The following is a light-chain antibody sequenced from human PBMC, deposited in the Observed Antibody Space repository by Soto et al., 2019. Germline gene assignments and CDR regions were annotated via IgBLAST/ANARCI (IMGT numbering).Light chain of an antibody. V-gene: IGLV4-60*02. CDR3: ETWDFNTRV. CDR1: SGHSSYI. J-gene: IGLJ2*01. Sequence: QSVLTQSSSASASLGSSVKLTCTLSSGHSSYIIAWHQQQPGMAPRYLMKLEGSGSYHKGSGVPDRFSGSSTGADRYLTISNLQFEDEADYYCETWDFNTRVFGGGTKVTVL. CDR2: LEGSGSY.